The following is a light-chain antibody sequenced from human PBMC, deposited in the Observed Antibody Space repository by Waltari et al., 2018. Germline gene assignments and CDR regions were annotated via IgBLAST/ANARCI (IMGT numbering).Light chain of an antibody. J-gene: IGKJ4*01. Sequence: EILMTQSPGTLSVSPGERATLSCRASQSVSSYLAWYQQKPGQAPRLLIYEASTRATGIPDRFSGRGSGTEFTLTISSLQPEDFGLYYCQQYNNWPPLTFGGGTKVEIK. CDR1: QSVSSY. CDR2: EAS. V-gene: IGKV3-15*01. CDR3: QQYNNWPPLT.